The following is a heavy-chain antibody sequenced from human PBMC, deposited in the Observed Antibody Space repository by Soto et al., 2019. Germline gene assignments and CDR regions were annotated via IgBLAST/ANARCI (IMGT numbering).Heavy chain of an antibody. CDR3: ARGHQGYSSSWYRMYAFDI. CDR1: GFTFSSYA. V-gene: IGHV3-30-3*01. D-gene: IGHD6-13*01. J-gene: IGHJ3*02. Sequence: QVQLVESGGGVVQPGRSLRLSCAASGFTFSSYAMHWVRHAPGKGLEWVAVISYDGSNKYYADSVKGRFTISRDNSKNTLHLQMNSLRAEDTAVYYCARGHQGYSSSWYRMYAFDIWGQGTMVTVSS. CDR2: ISYDGSNK.